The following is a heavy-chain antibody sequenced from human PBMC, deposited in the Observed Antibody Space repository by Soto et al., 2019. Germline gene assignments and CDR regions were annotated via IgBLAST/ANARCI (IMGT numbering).Heavy chain of an antibody. V-gene: IGHV3-7*05. Sequence: EALSLTCAVFGGSFIGYYWGWVLQAPWKGRDWVANINQDGREKNYVDSVKGRLTTSGDNAKNSLHLQMNSLRDEDTAVYYCASRYLEHCFCSGCSAPYDYWGQGALVTVSS. CDR2: INQDGREK. D-gene: IGHD3-3*01. J-gene: IGHJ4*02. CDR1: GGSFIGYY. CDR3: ASRYLEHCFCSGCSAPYDY.